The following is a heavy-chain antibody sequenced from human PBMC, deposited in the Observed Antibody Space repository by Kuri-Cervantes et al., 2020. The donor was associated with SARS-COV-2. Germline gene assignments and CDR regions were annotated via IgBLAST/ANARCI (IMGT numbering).Heavy chain of an antibody. V-gene: IGHV5-10-1*01. J-gene: IGHJ4*02. D-gene: IGHD6-19*01. CDR3: ARLFQWPGFFLAPFDY. CDR1: GYSFTSYW. Sequence: KVSCKGSGYSFTSYWISWVRQMPGKGLEWMGRIDPSDSYTNYSPSFQGHVTISEDKSISTAYLQWGSLKASDTAMYYCARLFQWPGFFLAPFDYWGQGTLVTVSS. CDR2: IDPSDSYT.